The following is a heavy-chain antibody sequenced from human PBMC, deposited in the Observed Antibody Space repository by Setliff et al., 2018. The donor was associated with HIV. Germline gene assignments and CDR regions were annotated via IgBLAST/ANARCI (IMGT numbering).Heavy chain of an antibody. CDR2: INSDGTST. CDR3: ARDLSYDYDRSSDTFDY. V-gene: IGHV3-74*03. J-gene: IGHJ4*02. Sequence: PGGSLRLSCAASGFTFSPYWMHWVRQAPGKGLVWGSRINSDGTSTTYADSVKGRFTISRDNAKNTLYLQMNSLRAEYTAVYYCARDLSYDYDRSSDTFDYWGQGTLVTVSS. D-gene: IGHD3-22*01. CDR1: GFTFSPYW.